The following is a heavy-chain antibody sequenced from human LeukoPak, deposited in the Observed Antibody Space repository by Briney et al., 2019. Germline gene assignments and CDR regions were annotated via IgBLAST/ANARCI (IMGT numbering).Heavy chain of an antibody. CDR2: MNPNSGNT. CDR3: ARDRGSKITMVRGTLDY. Sequence: ASVKVSCKASGYTFTSYDINWVRQATGQGLEWMGWMNPNSGNTGYAQKFQGRVTMTRNTSISTAYMELSSLRSEDTAVYYCARDRGSKITMVRGTLDYWGQGTLVTVSS. CDR1: GYTFTSYD. J-gene: IGHJ4*02. V-gene: IGHV1-8*01. D-gene: IGHD3-10*01.